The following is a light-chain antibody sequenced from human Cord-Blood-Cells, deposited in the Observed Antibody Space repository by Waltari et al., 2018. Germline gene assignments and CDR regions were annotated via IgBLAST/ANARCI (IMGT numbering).Light chain of an antibody. J-gene: IGLJ2*01. Sequence: SALTPPAAVSGSPGHSPTISCPGPSCDVAGFPHVSWYQPHPGKAPKLMIYDVSNRPSGVSNRFSGSKSGNTASLTISGLQAEDEADYYCSSYTSSSTVVFGGGTKLTVL. CDR1: SCDVAGFPH. CDR2: DVS. CDR3: SSYTSSSTVV. V-gene: IGLV2-14*01.